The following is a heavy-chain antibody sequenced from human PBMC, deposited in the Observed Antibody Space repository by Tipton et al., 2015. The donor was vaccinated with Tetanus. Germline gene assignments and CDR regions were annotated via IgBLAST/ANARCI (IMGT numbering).Heavy chain of an antibody. CDR1: GVTFKTYG. Sequence: SLRLSCVGSGVTFKTYGIHWVRQAPGKGLEWVAVVTYDGTNQYYRDSVKGRFTVSRDNSRNTVFLHMSSLTAEDTAGYYCANDLVLHSSDWYENYAFDVWGQGTMVTVSS. CDR2: VTYDGTNQ. D-gene: IGHD6-13*01. J-gene: IGHJ3*01. V-gene: IGHV3-30*18. CDR3: ANDLVLHSSDWYENYAFDV.